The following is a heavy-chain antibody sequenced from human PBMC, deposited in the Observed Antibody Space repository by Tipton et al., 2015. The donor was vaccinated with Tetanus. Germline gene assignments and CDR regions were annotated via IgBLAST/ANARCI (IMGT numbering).Heavy chain of an antibody. CDR2: INPSGGGT. Sequence: QLVQSGAAVKKPGASVKLSCATSGLPFSRPFIHWVRQAPGHGLEWMGLINPSGGGTTYAQKFRDRVTITRDTATSTVYMELSSLTSQDTAVYYCARATDPSGWTDFDFWGQGTLVPVSP. CDR3: ARATDPSGWTDFDF. D-gene: IGHD6-19*01. J-gene: IGHJ4*02. CDR1: GLPFSRPF. V-gene: IGHV1-46*01.